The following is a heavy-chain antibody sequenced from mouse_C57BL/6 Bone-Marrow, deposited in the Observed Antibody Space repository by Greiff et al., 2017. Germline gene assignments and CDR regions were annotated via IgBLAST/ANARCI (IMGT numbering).Heavy chain of an antibody. CDR3: TRDKSGSSYFDY. V-gene: IGHV5-9-1*02. D-gene: IGHD1-1*01. J-gene: IGHJ2*01. CDR2: ISSGGDYI. Sequence: EVKLMESGEGLVKPGGSLKLSCAASGFTFSSYAMSWVRQTPEKRLEWVAYISSGGDYIYYADTVKGRFTISRDNARNTLYLQMSSLKSEDTAMYYCTRDKSGSSYFDYWGQGTTLTVSS. CDR1: GFTFSSYA.